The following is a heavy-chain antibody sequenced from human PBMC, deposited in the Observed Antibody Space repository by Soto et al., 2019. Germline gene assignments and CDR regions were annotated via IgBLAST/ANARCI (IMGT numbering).Heavy chain of an antibody. CDR3: ARVDRLIVVVGPTHNWFDP. CDR1: GYTFTSYG. D-gene: IGHD3-22*01. V-gene: IGHV1-18*01. J-gene: IGHJ5*02. Sequence: ASVKVSCKASGYTFTSYGISWVRQAPGQGLEWMGWISAYNGNTNYAQKLQGRVTMTTDTSTSTAYMELRSLRSDDTAVYYCARVDRLIVVVGPTHNWFDPWGQGTLVTVSS. CDR2: ISAYNGNT.